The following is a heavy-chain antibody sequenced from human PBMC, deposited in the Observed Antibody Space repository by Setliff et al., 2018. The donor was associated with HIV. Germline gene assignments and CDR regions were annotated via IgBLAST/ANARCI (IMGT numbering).Heavy chain of an antibody. CDR1: GYTFTTFR. CDR2: ITPFNGRT. V-gene: IGHV1-18*01. CDR3: ARDIRYPGYSSGWFDY. J-gene: IGHJ4*02. Sequence: ASVKVSCKASGYTFTTFRINWVRQAPGQGLEWMGWITPFNGRTSYAQRFQGRVTMTTDTSTNTAYMELRSLRSDDTAVYYCARDIRYPGYSSGWFDYWGQGTLVTVSS. D-gene: IGHD6-19*01.